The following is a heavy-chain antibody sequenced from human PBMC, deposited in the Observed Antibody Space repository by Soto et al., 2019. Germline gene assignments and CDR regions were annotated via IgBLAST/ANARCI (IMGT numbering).Heavy chain of an antibody. V-gene: IGHV4-34*01. CDR3: ARGKQQLFYGMDV. CDR2: INHSGSN. J-gene: IGHJ6*02. CDR1: GYSISSGYY. Sequence: SETLSLTCAVSGYSISSGYYWSWIRQPPGKGLEWIGEINHSGSNNYNPSLKSRVTISVDTSKNQFSLKLSSVTAADTAVYYCARGKQQLFYGMDVWGQGTTVTVSS. D-gene: IGHD6-13*01.